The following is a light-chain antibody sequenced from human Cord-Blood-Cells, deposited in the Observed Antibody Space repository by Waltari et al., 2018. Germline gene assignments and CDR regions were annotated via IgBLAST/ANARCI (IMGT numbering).Light chain of an antibody. CDR3: CSYAGSSTWG. J-gene: IGLJ3*02. Sequence: QSALTQPASVSGSPGQAITIPCPGTSSDVGSYNLVSWYQQHPGKAPKLRIYEGSKRPSGVSNRFSGSKSGNTASLTISGLQAEDEADYYCCSYAGSSTWGFGGGTKLTVL. CDR1: SSDVGSYNL. V-gene: IGLV2-23*01. CDR2: EGS.